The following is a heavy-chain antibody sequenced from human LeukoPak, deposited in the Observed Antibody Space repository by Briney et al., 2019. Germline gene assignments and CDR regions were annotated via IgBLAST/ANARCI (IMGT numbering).Heavy chain of an antibody. CDR3: AKTSGAHFQH. CDR2: ISYDGSNK. Sequence: GRSLRLSCAASGFXFSSYGIHWVRQAPGKGLEWVAVISYDGSNKYYADSVKGRFTISRDNSKNTLYLQMNSLRAEDTAVYYCAKTSGAHFQHWGQGTLVTVSS. J-gene: IGHJ1*01. D-gene: IGHD1-26*01. V-gene: IGHV3-30*18. CDR1: GFXFSSYG.